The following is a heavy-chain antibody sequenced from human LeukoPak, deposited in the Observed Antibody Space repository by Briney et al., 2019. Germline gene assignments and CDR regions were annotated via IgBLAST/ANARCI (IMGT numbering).Heavy chain of an antibody. D-gene: IGHD2-15*01. J-gene: IGHJ4*02. Sequence: SETLSLTCAVSGGSFSGYYWSWIRQPPGKGLEWMGEINHSGSTNYNPSLKSRVTISVDTSKNQFSLKLSSVTAADTAVYYCARGRQGYCSGGSCYPKRSYYFDYWGQGTLVTVSS. V-gene: IGHV4-34*01. CDR1: GGSFSGYY. CDR3: ARGRQGYCSGGSCYPKRSYYFDY. CDR2: INHSGST.